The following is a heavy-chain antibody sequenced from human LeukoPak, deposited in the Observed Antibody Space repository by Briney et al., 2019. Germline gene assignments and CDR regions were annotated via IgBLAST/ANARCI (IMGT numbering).Heavy chain of an antibody. Sequence: PGGSLRLSCAASGFNFNNYAMNWVRQAPGEGLEWVSFISGSSNTIYYADSVRGRFTISRDNAKKSVYLQMNSLRAEDTDVYFCARGLLVVGSKKGNPGNYWGPGTLVAVSS. CDR3: ARGLLVVGSKKGNPGNY. CDR1: GFNFNNYA. CDR2: ISGSSNTI. D-gene: IGHD1-14*01. V-gene: IGHV3-48*04. J-gene: IGHJ4*02.